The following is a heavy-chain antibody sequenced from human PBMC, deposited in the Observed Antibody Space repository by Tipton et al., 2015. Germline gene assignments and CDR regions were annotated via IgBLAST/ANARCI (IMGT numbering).Heavy chain of an antibody. Sequence: SLRLSCEASGFTFNDYVMHWVRQAPGEGLEWVANIWLDGRNEYYADSVKGRFTISRDNSKNTLYLQMNSLRAEDSAVYYCARQAGPFDPWGQGTLVTASS. J-gene: IGHJ5*02. CDR3: ARQAGPFDP. V-gene: IGHV3-33*01. D-gene: IGHD6-19*01. CDR2: IWLDGRNE. CDR1: GFTFNDYV.